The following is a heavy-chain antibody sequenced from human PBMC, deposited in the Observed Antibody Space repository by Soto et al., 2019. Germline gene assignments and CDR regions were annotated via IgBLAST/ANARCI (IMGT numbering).Heavy chain of an antibody. CDR1: GFTFSGSA. D-gene: IGHD5-12*01. V-gene: IGHV3-73*01. CDR3: TRHALSGYDYVFRDY. CDR2: IRSKANSYAT. Sequence: GGSLRLSCAASGFTFSGSAMHWVRQASGKGLEWVGRIRSKANSYATAYAASVKGRFTISRDDSKNTAYLQMNSLKTEDTAVYYCTRHALSGYDYVFRDYWGQGTLVTVSS. J-gene: IGHJ4*02.